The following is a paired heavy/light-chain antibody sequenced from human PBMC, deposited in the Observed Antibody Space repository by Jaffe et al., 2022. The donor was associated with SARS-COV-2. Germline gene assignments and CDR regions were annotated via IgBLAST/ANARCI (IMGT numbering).Light chain of an antibody. J-gene: IGKJ3*01. CDR1: QSVFFGSTNKNY. CDR2: WAS. CDR3: QQYYSTPFT. Sequence: DIVMTQSPDSLAVSLGERATINCTSSQSVFFGSTNKNYLAWYQQKPGQSPFLLVYWASTREFGVPDRFSGSGSGTDFTLTISSLQAEDVGVYYCQQYYSTPFTFGPGTNVDIK. V-gene: IGKV4-1*01.
Heavy chain of an antibody. CDR1: GFSLSDYS. CDR2: ISSDSSTI. J-gene: IGHJ4*02. V-gene: IGHV3-48*02. Sequence: EVQLVESGGGLVQPGGSLRLSCAASGFSLSDYSMNWVRQAPGRGLEWLSYISSDSSTIYYADSVQGRFTISRDNAEDSVYLQMSSLRDEDTAIYYCARDVSEREVLDSWYFDLWGQGALVTVSS. D-gene: IGHD6-25*01. CDR3: ARDVSEREVLDSWYFDL.